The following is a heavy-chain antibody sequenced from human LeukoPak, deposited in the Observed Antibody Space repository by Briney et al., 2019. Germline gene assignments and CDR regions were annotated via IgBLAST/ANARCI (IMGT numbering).Heavy chain of an antibody. CDR1: GDSVSSNSAA. D-gene: IGHD3-10*02. J-gene: IGHJ4*02. Sequence: SQTLSLTCAISGDSVSSNSAAWNWIRQSPSRGLEWLGRTYYRSKWYNDYAVSVKSRITINPDTSKNQFSLQLNSVTPEDTAVYYCARDKMFAEKLPKGTYFDYWGQGTLVTVSS. CDR3: ARDKMFAEKLPKGTYFDY. V-gene: IGHV6-1*01. CDR2: TYYRSKWYN.